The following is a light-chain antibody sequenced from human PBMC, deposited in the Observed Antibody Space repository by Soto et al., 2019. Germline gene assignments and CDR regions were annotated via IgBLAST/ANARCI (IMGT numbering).Light chain of an antibody. Sequence: EIVLTQSPGTLSLSPGEGATLSCRAGQSVSSSYLAWYQQKPGQAPRLLIYGASRRATGIPDRFSGSGSGTDFTLTISRLEPEDFAVYYCQQYGSPPFTFGPGTKVDIK. V-gene: IGKV3-20*01. CDR1: QSVSSSY. CDR2: GAS. CDR3: QQYGSPPFT. J-gene: IGKJ3*01.